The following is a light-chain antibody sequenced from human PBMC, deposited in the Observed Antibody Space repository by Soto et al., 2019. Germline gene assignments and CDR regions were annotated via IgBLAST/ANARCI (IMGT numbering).Light chain of an antibody. V-gene: IGLV3-21*04. CDR2: YDS. CDR3: QVWDSSSDHAV. Sequence: SYVLTQPPSVSVAPGKTARITCGGNNIGSKSVHWYQQKPGQAPVLVIYYDSDRPSGIPERFSGSNSGNTATLTISRVEAGDEADYYCQVWDSSSDHAVXGGGTQLTVL. J-gene: IGLJ7*01. CDR1: NIGSKS.